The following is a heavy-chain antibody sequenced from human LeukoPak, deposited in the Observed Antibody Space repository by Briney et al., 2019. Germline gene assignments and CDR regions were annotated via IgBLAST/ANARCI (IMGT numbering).Heavy chain of an antibody. CDR2: ISYDGSNK. V-gene: IGHV3-30-3*01. CDR3: ARDGEFGGMDV. D-gene: IGHD3-10*01. CDR1: GFTFSSYA. Sequence: GRSLRLSCAASGFTFSSYAMHWVRQAPGKGLEWVAVISYDGSNKYYADSVKGRFTISRDNSKNTLYLQMNSLRAEDTAVYYCARDGEFGGMDVWGQGTTVTVSS. J-gene: IGHJ6*01.